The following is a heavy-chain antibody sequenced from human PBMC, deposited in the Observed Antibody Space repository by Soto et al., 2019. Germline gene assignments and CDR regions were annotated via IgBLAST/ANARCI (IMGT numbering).Heavy chain of an antibody. CDR1: GGSISSGDYY. CDR2: IYYSGST. Sequence: PSETLSLTCTVSGGSISSGDYYWSWIRQPPGKGLEWIGYIYYSGSTYYNPSLKSRVTISVDTSKNQFSLKLSSVTAADTAVYYCARATAVVVPAATNWFDPWGQGTLVTVSS. V-gene: IGHV4-30-4*01. D-gene: IGHD2-2*01. J-gene: IGHJ5*02. CDR3: ARATAVVVPAATNWFDP.